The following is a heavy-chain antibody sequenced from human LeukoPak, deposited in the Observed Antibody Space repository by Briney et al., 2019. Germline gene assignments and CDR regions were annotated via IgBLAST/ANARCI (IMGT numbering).Heavy chain of an antibody. CDR3: ARDLARAGYYETAYYYYGMDV. CDR1: GGTFSSYT. V-gene: IGHV1-69*04. CDR2: IIPILGIA. D-gene: IGHD3-22*01. J-gene: IGHJ6*02. Sequence: SVTVSCKASGGTFSSYTISWVRQAPGQGLEWMGRIIPILGIANYAQKFQGRVTITADKSTSTAYMELSSLRSEDTAVYYCARDLARAGYYETAYYYYGMDVWGQGTTVTVSS.